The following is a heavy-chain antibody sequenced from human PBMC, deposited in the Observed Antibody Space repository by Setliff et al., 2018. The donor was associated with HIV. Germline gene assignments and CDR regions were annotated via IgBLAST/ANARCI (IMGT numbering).Heavy chain of an antibody. V-gene: IGHV3-66*01. CDR1: GFTVSTNY. CDR3: AREIVTLYTGGHYLYGIDV. D-gene: IGHD3-22*01. CDR2: IYTGGST. J-gene: IGHJ6*02. Sequence: PGGSLRLSCAASGFTVSTNYMSWVRQAPGKGLEWVSIIYTGGSTYYVDSVKGRFTISRENARNSLYLQMNSLRAGDTAVYYCAREIVTLYTGGHYLYGIDVWGQGTAVTVSS.